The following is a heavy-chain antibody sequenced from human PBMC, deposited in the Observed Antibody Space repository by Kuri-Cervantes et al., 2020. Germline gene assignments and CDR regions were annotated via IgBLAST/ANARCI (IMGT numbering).Heavy chain of an antibody. V-gene: IGHV1-69*06. CDR2: IIPIFGTA. Sequence: SVNVSCKASGYVFTSSGISWVRQAPGQGLEWMGGIIPIFGTANYAQKFQGRVTITADKSTSTAYMELSSLRSEETAVYYCARTTYYNFWSGYRAEYFQHWGQGTLVTVSS. D-gene: IGHD3-3*01. CDR3: ARTTYYNFWSGYRAEYFQH. J-gene: IGHJ1*01. CDR1: GYVFTSSG.